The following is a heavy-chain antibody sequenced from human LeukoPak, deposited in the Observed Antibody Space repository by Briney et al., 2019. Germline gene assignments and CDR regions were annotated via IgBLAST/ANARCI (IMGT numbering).Heavy chain of an antibody. CDR3: ARISGYFDSYYFDY. CDR1: GGSISSYY. J-gene: IGHJ4*02. D-gene: IGHD3-9*01. CDR2: IYYSGST. Sequence: SEPLSLPCTVSGGSISSYYWLWIRQPPGEGLEWLAYIYYSGSTNYNPSLKSRVTISVDTSKNQFSLKLSSVTAADTAVYYCARISGYFDSYYFDYWGQGTLVTVSS. V-gene: IGHV4-59*01.